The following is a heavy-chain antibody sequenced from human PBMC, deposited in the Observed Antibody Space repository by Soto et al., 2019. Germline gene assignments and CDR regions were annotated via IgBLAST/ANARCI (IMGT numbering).Heavy chain of an antibody. CDR2: IKQDGSEK. D-gene: IGHD1-7*01. V-gene: IGHV3-7*01. Sequence: GGSLRLSCAASGFTFSSYWMSWVRQAPGKGLEWVANIKQDGSEKYYVDSVKGRFTISRDNAKNSLYLQMNSLRAEDTAVYYCAREGGWNYYYYYYYMDVWGKGTTVTVSS. J-gene: IGHJ6*03. CDR1: GFTFSSYW. CDR3: AREGGWNYYYYYYYMDV.